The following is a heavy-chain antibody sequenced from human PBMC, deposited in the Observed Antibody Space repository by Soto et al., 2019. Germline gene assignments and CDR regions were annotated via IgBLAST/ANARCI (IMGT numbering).Heavy chain of an antibody. CDR3: ARESSVNDY. J-gene: IGHJ4*02. V-gene: IGHV3-30-3*01. CDR2: ISYDGSNK. CDR1: GFTFSSYA. D-gene: IGHD6-19*01. Sequence: QVQLVESGGGVVQPGRSLRLSCAASGFTFSSYAMHWVRQAPGKGLEWVAVISYDGSNKYYADSVKGRFTISRDNSKNTLYLQMSSLRAEDPAVYYCARESSVNDYWGQGPLVTVSS.